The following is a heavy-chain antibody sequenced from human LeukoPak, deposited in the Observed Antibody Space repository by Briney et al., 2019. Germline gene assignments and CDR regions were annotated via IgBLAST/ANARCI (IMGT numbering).Heavy chain of an antibody. CDR2: ISGSGGST. CDR3: AKAISSIAARCYDY. J-gene: IGHJ4*02. CDR1: GFTFSNYG. Sequence: PGGSLRLSCAASGFTFSNYGMHWVRQAPGKGLEWVSAISGSGGSTYYADSVKGRFTISRDNSKNTLYLQMNSLRAEDTAVYYCAKAISSIAARCYDYWGQGTLVTVSS. D-gene: IGHD6-6*01. V-gene: IGHV3-23*01.